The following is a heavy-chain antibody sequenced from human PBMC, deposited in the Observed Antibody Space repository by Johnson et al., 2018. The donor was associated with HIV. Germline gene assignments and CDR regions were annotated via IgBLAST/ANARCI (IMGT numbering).Heavy chain of an antibody. CDR3: ARGGGCGGDCYSGYDAFDI. D-gene: IGHD2-21*02. CDR1: GFTVSSNY. J-gene: IGHJ3*02. V-gene: IGHV3-48*01. CDR2: ISSSGSTI. Sequence: VQLVESGGGVVQPGGSLRLSCAASGFTVSSNYMSWVRQAPGKGLEWVSYISSSGSTIYYADSVKGRFTISRDNSKNTLYLQMNSLRTWDTAVYYCARGGGCGGDCYSGYDAFDIWGQGTMVTVSS.